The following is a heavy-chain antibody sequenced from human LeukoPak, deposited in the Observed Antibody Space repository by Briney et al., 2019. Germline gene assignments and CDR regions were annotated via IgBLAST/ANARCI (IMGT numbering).Heavy chain of an antibody. CDR2: IYYSGST. D-gene: IGHD6-13*01. CDR3: AREGVAAAGFDP. J-gene: IGHJ5*02. V-gene: IGHV4-31*03. CDR1: GGSISSGGYY. Sequence: SETLSLTCTVSGGSISSGGYYWSWIRQHPGKGLEWIGYIYYSGSTYYNPSLKSRVTISVDTSKNQFSLKLSSVTAADTAVYYCAREGVAAAGFDPWGQGTLVTVSS.